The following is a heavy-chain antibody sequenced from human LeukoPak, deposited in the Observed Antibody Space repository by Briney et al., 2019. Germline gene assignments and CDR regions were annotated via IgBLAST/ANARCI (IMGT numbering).Heavy chain of an antibody. D-gene: IGHD3-9*01. CDR3: ATEYYDILTGYSWGPLRY. Sequence: GGSLRLSCAASGFTFRVYEMQWVRQAPGKGLEWMGGFDPEDGETIYAQKFQGRATMTEDTSTDTAYMELSSLRSEDTAVYYCATEYYDILTGYSWGPLRYWGQGTLVTVSS. CDR1: GFTFRVYE. CDR2: FDPEDGET. J-gene: IGHJ4*02. V-gene: IGHV1-24*01.